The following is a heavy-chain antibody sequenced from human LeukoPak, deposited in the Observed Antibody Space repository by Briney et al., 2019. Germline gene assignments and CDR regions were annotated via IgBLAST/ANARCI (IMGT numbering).Heavy chain of an antibody. D-gene: IGHD1-26*01. CDR1: GGSISSGGYS. V-gene: IGHV4-30-2*01. CDR2: IYHSGST. J-gene: IGHJ4*02. Sequence: SQTLSLTCAVSGGSISSGGYSWSWIRQPPGKGLEWIGYIYHSGSTYYNPSLKSRVTISVDRSKNQFSLKLSSVTAADTAIYYCARHGSGSHDYWGQGTLVTVSS. CDR3: ARHGSGSHDY.